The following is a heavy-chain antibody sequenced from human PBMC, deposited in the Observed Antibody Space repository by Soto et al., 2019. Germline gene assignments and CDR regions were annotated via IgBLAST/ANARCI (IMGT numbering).Heavy chain of an antibody. D-gene: IGHD3-16*01. CDR2: ISYHGSNK. CDR3: ARGAYSVSRPLDY. V-gene: IGHV3-30*19. Sequence: GGSLRLSCAASGFTFSSYGMHWVRQAPGKGLEWVAFISYHGSNKYYADSVKGRITISRDNSKNTLYLQMTSLRPEDTAVYYCARGAYSVSRPLDYWGQGALVTVSS. J-gene: IGHJ4*02. CDR1: GFTFSSYG.